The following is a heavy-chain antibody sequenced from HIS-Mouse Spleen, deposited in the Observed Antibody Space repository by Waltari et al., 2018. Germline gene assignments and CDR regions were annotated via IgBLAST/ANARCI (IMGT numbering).Heavy chain of an antibody. CDR3: ARVTGGGY. V-gene: IGHV3-30-3*01. CDR1: GFTFSRYP. J-gene: IGHJ4*02. CDR2: ISYDGSNK. D-gene: IGHD3-10*01. Sequence: QVQLVESGGGVVQPGRSLRLSCAASGFTFSRYPMHWVRQAPGKGLEWVAVISYDGSNKYYADSVKGRFTISRDNSKNTLYLQMNSLRAEDTAVYYCARVTGGGYWGQGTLVTVSS.